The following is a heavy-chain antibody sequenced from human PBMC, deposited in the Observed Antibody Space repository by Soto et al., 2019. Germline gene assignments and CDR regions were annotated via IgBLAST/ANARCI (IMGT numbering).Heavy chain of an antibody. D-gene: IGHD4-17*01. V-gene: IGHV4-30-4*02. J-gene: IGHJ4*02. CDR2: IYYSGST. CDR3: ARSTGYGDSGNDY. CDR1: GGSISSGDYY. Sequence: SETLSLSCTVSGGSISSGDYYWSWIRQPPGKGLEWIGYIYYSGSTYYNPSLKSRVTISGDTSKNQLSLKLSSVTAADTAVYYCARSTGYGDSGNDYWGQGTLVTVSS.